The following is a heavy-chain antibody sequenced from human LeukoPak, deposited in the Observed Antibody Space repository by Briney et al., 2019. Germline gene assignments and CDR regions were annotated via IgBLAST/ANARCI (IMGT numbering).Heavy chain of an antibody. J-gene: IGHJ5*02. D-gene: IGHD1-1*01. CDR2: INPNSGGT. CDR3: ARGLPGSFDP. V-gene: IGHV1-2*06. Sequence: ASVKVSCKASGYAFTDYYIHWVRQAPGQGLEWMGRINPNSGGTNYAQKFQGRVTMTRDTSITTAYMELSSLRSNDAAVYYCARGLPGSFDPWGQGALVTVS. CDR1: GYAFTDYY.